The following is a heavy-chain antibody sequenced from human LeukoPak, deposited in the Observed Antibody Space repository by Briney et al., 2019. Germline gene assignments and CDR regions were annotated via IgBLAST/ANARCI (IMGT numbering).Heavy chain of an antibody. V-gene: IGHV3-7*01. CDR3: ARDKVTY. CDR1: GFTFSNYW. CDR2: INKDGSEI. J-gene: IGHJ4*02. Sequence: PGGSMRLSCAASGFTFSNYWMSWVRQAPGKGLEWVAHINKDGSEIYYVDSVEGRFTISRYNAKSSLSLQMNSLRVEDTAVYYCARDKVTYWGQGILVTVSS.